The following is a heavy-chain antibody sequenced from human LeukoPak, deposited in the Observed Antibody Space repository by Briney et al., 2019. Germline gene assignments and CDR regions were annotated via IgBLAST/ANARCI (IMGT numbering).Heavy chain of an antibody. Sequence: SETLSLTCAVYGGSFSGYYWSWIRQPPGKGQEWIGEINHSGSTNYNPSLKSRVTISVDTSKNQFSLKLSSVTAADTAVYYCARGRWTTVTGRFFDYRGQGTLVTVSS. J-gene: IGHJ4*02. CDR2: INHSGST. D-gene: IGHD4-11*01. V-gene: IGHV4-34*01. CDR3: ARGRWTTVTGRFFDY. CDR1: GGSFSGYY.